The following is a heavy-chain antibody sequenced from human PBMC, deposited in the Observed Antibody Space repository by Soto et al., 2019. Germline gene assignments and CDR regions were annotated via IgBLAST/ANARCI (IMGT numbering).Heavy chain of an antibody. V-gene: IGHV4-30-2*01. J-gene: IGHJ3*02. Sequence: SETLSLTCAVSGGYISCGYYSWSWIRQPPGKGLEWIGLIYNSGSTYYNSSLKSRVTISVDRSKNHFFLNLTSVTAADTAVYHCATYRKFFQIWGQGTKVTVSS. CDR2: IYNSGST. CDR1: GGYISCGYYS. CDR3: ATYRKFFQI.